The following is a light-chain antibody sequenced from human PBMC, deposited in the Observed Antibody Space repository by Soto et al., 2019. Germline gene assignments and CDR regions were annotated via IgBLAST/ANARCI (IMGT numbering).Light chain of an antibody. CDR1: SSDLAIYNY. CDR2: QVT. CDR3: SSYTDSSTYV. Sequence: QSVLTQPASVSGSPGQSITISCTGTSSDLAIYNYVSWYQQQPGKAPKLMIYQVTNRPSGVSNRFSGSRSGNTASLTISGLQAEDEADYYCSSYTDSSTYVFGTGTKGTLL. V-gene: IGLV2-14*01. J-gene: IGLJ1*01.